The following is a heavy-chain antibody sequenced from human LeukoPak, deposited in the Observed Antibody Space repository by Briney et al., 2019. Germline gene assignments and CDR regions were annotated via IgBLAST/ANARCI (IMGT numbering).Heavy chain of an antibody. V-gene: IGHV3-23*01. CDR1: GFTFSSYA. Sequence: GGSLRLSCAASGFTFSSYAMSWVRQAPGKGLEWVSSISGSGVSTYYADAVKGRFTISRDNAKKSLYLQMNSLRAEDTAVYYCARDGPWIQLSSPRAFDIWGQGTMVTVSS. D-gene: IGHD5-18*01. CDR2: ISGSGVST. J-gene: IGHJ3*02. CDR3: ARDGPWIQLSSPRAFDI.